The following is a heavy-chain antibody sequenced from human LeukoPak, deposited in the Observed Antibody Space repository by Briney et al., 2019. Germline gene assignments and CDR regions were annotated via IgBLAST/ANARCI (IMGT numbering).Heavy chain of an antibody. V-gene: IGHV3-21*01. J-gene: IGHJ4*02. CDR3: ARDRGPYGDSHFDY. CDR1: GFTFSSYS. Sequence: PGGSLRLSCAASGFTFSSYSMNWVRQAPGKGLEWVSSISSSSSYIYYADSVKGRFTISRDNAKNSLYLQVNSLRAEDTAVYYCARDRGPYGDSHFDYWGQGTLVTVSS. CDR2: ISSSSSYI. D-gene: IGHD4-17*01.